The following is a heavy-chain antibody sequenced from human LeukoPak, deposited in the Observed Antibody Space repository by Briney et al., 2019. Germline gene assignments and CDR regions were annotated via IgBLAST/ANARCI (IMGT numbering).Heavy chain of an antibody. CDR2: ISSSRSYI. J-gene: IGHJ4*02. Sequence: GGSLRLSCAPSGFTFSSYSMNWVRQAPGKGLEWVSYISSSRSYIYYADSVKGRFTISRDNAKNSLYLQMSSLRVEDTAVYYCAREHSGGGNYYDSRGYYRSFDYWGQGTPVTVSS. V-gene: IGHV3-21*01. CDR3: AREHSGGGNYYDSRGYYRSFDY. CDR1: GFTFSSYS. D-gene: IGHD3-22*01.